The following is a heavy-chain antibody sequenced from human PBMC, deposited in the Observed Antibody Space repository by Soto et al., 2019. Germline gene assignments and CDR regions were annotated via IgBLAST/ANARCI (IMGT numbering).Heavy chain of an antibody. CDR1: GYTFTSYA. V-gene: IGHV1-3*01. CDR3: ARAPNIAARHNWFDP. D-gene: IGHD6-6*01. J-gene: IGHJ5*02. CDR2: INAGNGNT. Sequence: ASVKVSCKASGYTFTSYAMHWVRQAPGQRLEWMGWINAGNGNTKYSQKFQGRVTITRDTSASTAYMELSSLRSEDTAVYYCARAPNIAARHNWFDPWGQGTLVTVSS.